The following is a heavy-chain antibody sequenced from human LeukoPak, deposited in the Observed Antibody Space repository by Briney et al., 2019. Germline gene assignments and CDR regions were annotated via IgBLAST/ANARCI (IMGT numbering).Heavy chain of an antibody. V-gene: IGHV4-59*01. D-gene: IGHD3-10*01. CDR2: IYYSGST. J-gene: IGHJ5*02. CDR3: ARDPGSENWFDP. CDR1: GGSISSYY. Sequence: SETLSLTCTVSGGSISSYYWSWIRQPPGKGLEWIGYIYYSGSTNYNPSLKSRLTMSVDTSKSQFSLKLSSVTAADTAVYYCARDPGSENWFDPWGQGTLVTVSS.